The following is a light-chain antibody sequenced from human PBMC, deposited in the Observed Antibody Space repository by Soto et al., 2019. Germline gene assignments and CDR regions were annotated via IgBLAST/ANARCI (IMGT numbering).Light chain of an antibody. CDR3: QQSDSTPRT. J-gene: IGKJ2*01. CDR2: AAS. Sequence: DIQMTQAPSSLSASVGDRVTSTCRASQIISSYLNWYQQTPGKAPKLLIYAASSFQSGVPSRFSGSGPETDVTLTSSSRQPEDFANDYCQQSDSTPRTFGQGTKLEIK. CDR1: QIISSY. V-gene: IGKV1-39*01.